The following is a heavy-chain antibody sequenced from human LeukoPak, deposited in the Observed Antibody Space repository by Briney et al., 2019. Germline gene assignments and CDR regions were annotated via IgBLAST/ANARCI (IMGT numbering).Heavy chain of an antibody. J-gene: IGHJ4*02. D-gene: IGHD1-26*01. V-gene: IGHV3-23*01. CDR3: AKERQIVGATTSDY. CDR2: ISGSGGST. Sequence: GGSVRLSCAASGFTFSSYAMSWVRQAPGKGLEWVSAISGSGGSTYYADSVKGRFTISRDNSKNTLYLQMNSLRAEDTAVYYCAKERQIVGATTSDYWGQGTLVTVSS. CDR1: GFTFSSYA.